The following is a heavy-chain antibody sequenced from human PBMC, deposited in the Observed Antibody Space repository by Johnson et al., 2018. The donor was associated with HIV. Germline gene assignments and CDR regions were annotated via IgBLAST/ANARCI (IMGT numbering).Heavy chain of an antibody. J-gene: IGHJ3*02. CDR3: ARAGSTSGWFDAFDI. Sequence: VQLVESGGGLVQPGESLRLSCAASGFTFSTYDMHWVRQAPGKGLKWVSAISGSGGSTYYADSVKGRFTISRDNSKNTLYLQMNSLRTEDTAAYYCARAGSTSGWFDAFDIWDQGTMVTVSS. D-gene: IGHD6-19*01. CDR1: GFTFSTYD. V-gene: IGHV3-23*04. CDR2: ISGSGGST.